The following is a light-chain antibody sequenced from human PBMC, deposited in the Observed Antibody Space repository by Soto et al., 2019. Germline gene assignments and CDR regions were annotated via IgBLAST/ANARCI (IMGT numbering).Light chain of an antibody. J-gene: IGKJ4*01. V-gene: IGKV2-30*01. CDR1: QSLVYSDGNTY. CDR3: MQGTHWPPLT. Sequence: DVVMTQSPLSLPVTLGQPASISCRSSQSLVYSDGNTYLLHLSWFQQRPGQSPRRLIYRVSNRDSGVPDRFSGSGSGTVFTLKISRVEAEDVGVYYCMQGTHWPPLTFGGGTKVEIK. CDR2: RVS.